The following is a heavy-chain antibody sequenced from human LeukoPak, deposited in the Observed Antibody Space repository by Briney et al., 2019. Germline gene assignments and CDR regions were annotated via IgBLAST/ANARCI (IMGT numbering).Heavy chain of an antibody. CDR3: ASGLKVVGATHY. D-gene: IGHD1-26*01. CDR2: IYTSGST. CDR1: GGSISSGSYY. J-gene: IGHJ4*02. Sequence: PSETLSPTCTVSGGSISSGSYYWSWIRQPAGKGLEWIGRIYTSGSTNYNPSLKSRVTISVDTSKNQFSLKLSSVTAADTAVYYCASGLKVVGATHYWGQGTLVTVSS. V-gene: IGHV4-61*02.